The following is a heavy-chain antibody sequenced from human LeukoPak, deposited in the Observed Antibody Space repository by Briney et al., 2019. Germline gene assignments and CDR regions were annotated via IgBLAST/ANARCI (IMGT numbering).Heavy chain of an antibody. Sequence: GASVKVSCTVSGYTLTELSMHWVRQAPGKGLEWMGGFDPEDGETIYAQKFQGKVTMTEDTSTDTAYMELSSLRSEDTAMYYCARERLYPVHIAAISNWFDPWGQGTLVTVSS. CDR1: GYTLTELS. V-gene: IGHV1-24*01. J-gene: IGHJ5*02. D-gene: IGHD6-13*01. CDR2: FDPEDGET. CDR3: ARERLYPVHIAAISNWFDP.